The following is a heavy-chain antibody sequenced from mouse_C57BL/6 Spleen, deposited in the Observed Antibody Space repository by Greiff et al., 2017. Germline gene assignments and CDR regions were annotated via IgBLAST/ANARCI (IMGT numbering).Heavy chain of an antibody. CDR2: ISSGGSYT. Sequence: EVKLMESGGDLVKPGGSLKLSCAASGFTFSSYGMSWVRQTPDKRLEWVATISSGGSYTYYPDSVKGRFTISRDNAKNTLYLQMSSLKSEDTAMYYCARRAGGTLYAMDYWGQGTSVTVSS. D-gene: IGHD3-3*01. V-gene: IGHV5-6*02. CDR3: ARRAGGTLYAMDY. CDR1: GFTFSSYG. J-gene: IGHJ4*01.